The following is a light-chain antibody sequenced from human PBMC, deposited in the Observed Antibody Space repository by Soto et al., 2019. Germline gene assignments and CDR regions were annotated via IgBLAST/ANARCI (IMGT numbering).Light chain of an antibody. CDR1: QSVSSY. CDR3: QPRSNWPLWT. V-gene: IGKV3-11*01. CDR2: DAS. J-gene: IGKJ1*01. Sequence: EIVLTQSPATLSLSPGERATLSCRASQSVSSYLAWYQQKPGQAPRLLIYDASNRATGIPARFSGSGSGTDFTLTISSLEPEAFAVYYCQPRSNWPLWTFGQGTKVEIK.